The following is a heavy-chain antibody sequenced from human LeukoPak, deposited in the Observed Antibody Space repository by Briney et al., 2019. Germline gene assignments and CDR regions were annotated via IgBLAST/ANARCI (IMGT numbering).Heavy chain of an antibody. J-gene: IGHJ5*02. CDR3: ARTTYGNWFDP. CDR1: GGTFSSYA. D-gene: IGHD4-11*01. Sequence: ASVKVSCKASGGTFSSYAISWVRQAPGQGLEWMGGITPIFGTANYAQKFQGRVTITADESTSTAYMELSSLRSEDTAVYYYARTTYGNWFDPWGQGTLVTVSS. CDR2: ITPIFGTA. V-gene: IGHV1-69*01.